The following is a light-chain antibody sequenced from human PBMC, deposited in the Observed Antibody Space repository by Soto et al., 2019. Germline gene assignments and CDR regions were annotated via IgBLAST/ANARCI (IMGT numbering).Light chain of an antibody. CDR1: SSNIGAGYD. V-gene: IGLV1-40*01. CDR3: QSYDSSLSGSGV. Sequence: QSVLAQPPSVSGAPGQRVTISCTGSSSNIGAGYDVHWYQQLPGTAPKLLIYGNSNRPSGVPDQFSGSKSGTSASLAITGLQAEDEADYYCQSYDSSLSGSGVFGTGTKVTVL. J-gene: IGLJ1*01. CDR2: GNS.